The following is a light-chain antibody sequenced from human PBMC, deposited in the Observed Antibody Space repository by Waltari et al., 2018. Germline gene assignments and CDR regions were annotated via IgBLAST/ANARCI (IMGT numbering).Light chain of an antibody. CDR2: GAS. CDR3: QQSDSLPWT. V-gene: IGKV1-39*01. J-gene: IGKJ1*01. CDR1: QRISTY. Sequence: DIQMTQSPSSLSASVGDRVTITCRASQRISTYLSWYQQKPGKAPNLLIYGASNLQSGVTSRFSGRGAGTDFTLNISSLQPEDFANYYCQQSDSLPWTFGQGTKVEIK.